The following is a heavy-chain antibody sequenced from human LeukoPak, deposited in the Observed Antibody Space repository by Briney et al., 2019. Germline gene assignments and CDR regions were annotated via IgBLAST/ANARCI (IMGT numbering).Heavy chain of an antibody. CDR3: ARLPTVAIQDFDY. CDR2: ITSSSSTI. CDR1: GFTFSSYS. J-gene: IGHJ4*02. V-gene: IGHV3-48*02. Sequence: PGGSLRLSCAASGFTFSSYSMNWVRQAPGRGLEWISYITSSSSTIYYADSVKGRFTISRDNAKNSLYLQMNSLRDEDTAVYYCARLPTVAIQDFDYWGQGTLVTVSS. D-gene: IGHD4-23*01.